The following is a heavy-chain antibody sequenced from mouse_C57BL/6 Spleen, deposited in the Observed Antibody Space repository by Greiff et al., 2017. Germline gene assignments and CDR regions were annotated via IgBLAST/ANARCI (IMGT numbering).Heavy chain of an antibody. V-gene: IGHV1-61*01. CDR1: GYTFTSYW. Sequence: QVQLQQPGAELVRPGSSVKLSCKASGYTFTSYWMDWVKQRPGQGLEWIGNIYPSDSETHYNQKFKDKATLTVDKSSSTAYMQLSSLTSEDSAVYYCARSLYGNYAGAFDYWGQGTTLTVSS. CDR2: IYPSDSET. D-gene: IGHD2-1*01. J-gene: IGHJ2*01. CDR3: ARSLYGNYAGAFDY.